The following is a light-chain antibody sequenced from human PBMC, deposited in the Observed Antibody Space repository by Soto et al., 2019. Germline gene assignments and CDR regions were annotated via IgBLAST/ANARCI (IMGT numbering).Light chain of an antibody. CDR1: SSDVGTYNL. CDR2: EGS. Sequence: QSALTQPASVSGSPGQSITISCTGTSSDVGTYNLVSWYQLHAGKAPKLMIYEGSKRPSGVSNRFSGSKSDNTASLTISGLQAEDEADYYCCSYAGIGTIFGGETNLTVL. CDR3: CSYAGIGTI. J-gene: IGLJ2*01. V-gene: IGLV2-23*01.